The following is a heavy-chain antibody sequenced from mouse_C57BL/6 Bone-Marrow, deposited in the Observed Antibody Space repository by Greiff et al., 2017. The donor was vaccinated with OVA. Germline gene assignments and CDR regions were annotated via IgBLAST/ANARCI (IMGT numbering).Heavy chain of an antibody. CDR2: IYPGSGNT. CDR3: AREELRLQFDY. D-gene: IGHD3-2*02. CDR1: GYTFTDYY. Sequence: QVQLQQSGAELVRPGASVKLSCKASGYTFTDYYINWVKQRPGQGLEWIARIYPGSGNTYYNEKFKGKATLTAEKSSSTAYMQLSSLTSEDSAVYFCAREELRLQFDYWGQGTTLTVSS. V-gene: IGHV1-76*01. J-gene: IGHJ2*01.